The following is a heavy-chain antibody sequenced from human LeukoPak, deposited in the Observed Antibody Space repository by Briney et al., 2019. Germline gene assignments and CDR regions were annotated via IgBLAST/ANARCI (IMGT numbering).Heavy chain of an antibody. CDR2: ISSSSSTI. V-gene: IGHV3-48*01. J-gene: IGHJ4*02. D-gene: IGHD4-17*01. CDR3: ARYNGDLTGGFDY. CDR1: GFTFSSYS. Sequence: GGSLRLSCAASGFTFSSYSMNWVRQAPGKGLEWVSYISSSSSTIYYADSVKGRFTISRDNAKNSLYLQMNSLRSEDTAVYYCARYNGDLTGGFDYWGQGTLVTVSS.